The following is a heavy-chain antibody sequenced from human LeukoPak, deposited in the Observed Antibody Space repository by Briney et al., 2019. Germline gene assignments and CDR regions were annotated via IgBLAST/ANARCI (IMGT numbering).Heavy chain of an antibody. CDR3: AKLRREYQLLFESLDY. Sequence: GSLRLSCAASGFTFSSYWMSWVRQAPGKGLEWVANIKQDGSEKYYVDSVKGRFTISRDNSKNTLYLQMNSLRAEDTAVYYCAKLRREYQLLFESLDYWGQGTLVTVSS. J-gene: IGHJ4*02. CDR2: IKQDGSEK. D-gene: IGHD2-2*01. V-gene: IGHV3-7*03. CDR1: GFTFSSYW.